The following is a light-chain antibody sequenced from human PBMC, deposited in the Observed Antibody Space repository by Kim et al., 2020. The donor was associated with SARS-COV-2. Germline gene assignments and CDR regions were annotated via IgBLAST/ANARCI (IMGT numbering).Light chain of an antibody. CDR2: GTS. V-gene: IGKV3-20*01. CDR3: HQYDRSRT. J-gene: IGKJ2*01. CDR1: QSISSTY. Sequence: EIVLTQSPGTLSLSPGERATLSCRASQSISSTYLAWYQQKPGQAPRLLIYGTSSRATGIPDRFSGSGSGTDFTLTISRLEPEDFAVYYCHQYDRSRTFGQGTKLEIK.